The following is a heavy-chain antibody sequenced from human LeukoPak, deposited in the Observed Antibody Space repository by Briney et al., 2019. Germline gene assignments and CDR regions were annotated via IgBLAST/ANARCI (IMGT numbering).Heavy chain of an antibody. D-gene: IGHD2-21*01. CDR3: AKFLPTHIVVANYYFDY. Sequence: GGSLRLTCAASGFTFSSYAMSWVRQAPGKGLEWVSAISGSGGSTYYADSVKGRFTISRDNSKNTLYLQMNSLRAEDTAVYYCAKFLPTHIVVANYYFDYWGQGTLVTVSS. CDR2: ISGSGGST. V-gene: IGHV3-23*01. CDR1: GFTFSSYA. J-gene: IGHJ4*02.